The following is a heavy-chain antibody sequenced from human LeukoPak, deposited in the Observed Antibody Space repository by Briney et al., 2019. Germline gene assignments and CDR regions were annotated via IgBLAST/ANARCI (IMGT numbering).Heavy chain of an antibody. V-gene: IGHV4-34*01. D-gene: IGHD3-22*01. CDR1: GGSFSGYY. CDR3: ASAATLKNSSGYYPDAFDI. J-gene: IGHJ3*02. CDR2: INHSGST. Sequence: SETLSLTCAVYGGSFSGYYWSWIRQPPGKGLEWIGEINHSGSTNYNPSLKSRVTISVDTSKNQFSLKLSSVTAADTAVYYCASAATLKNSSGYYPDAFDIWGQGTMVTVSS.